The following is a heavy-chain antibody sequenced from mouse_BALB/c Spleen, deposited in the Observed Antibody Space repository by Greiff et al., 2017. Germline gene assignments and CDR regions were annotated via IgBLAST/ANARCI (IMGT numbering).Heavy chain of an antibody. Sequence: QVQLQQSGAELVKPGASVKLSCKASGYTFTSYDIIWVRLRPEQGLEWIGWIFPGDGSTKYNEKFQGKAPLTTDKSYSPAYMQLSRLTSEDSAVYFCARSLYGYPYYYAIDYWGRGTSVTVSS. J-gene: IGHJ4*01. CDR2: IFPGDGST. V-gene: IGHV1S56*01. CDR1: GYTFTSYD. CDR3: ARSLYGYPYYYAIDY. D-gene: IGHD2-2*01.